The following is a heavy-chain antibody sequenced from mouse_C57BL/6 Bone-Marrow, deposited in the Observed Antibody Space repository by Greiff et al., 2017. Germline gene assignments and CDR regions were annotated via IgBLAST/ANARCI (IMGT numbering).Heavy chain of an antibody. CDR1: GFTFSSYG. Sequence: EVKLVESGGDLVKPGGSLKLSCAASGFTFSSYGMSWVRQTPDKRLEWVATISSGGSYTYYPDSVKGRFTISRDNAKNTLYLQMSSLKSEDTAMYYCARLITTSYYYAMDYWGQGTSVTVSS. V-gene: IGHV5-6*01. J-gene: IGHJ4*01. CDR2: ISSGGSYT. CDR3: ARLITTSYYYAMDY. D-gene: IGHD2-4*01.